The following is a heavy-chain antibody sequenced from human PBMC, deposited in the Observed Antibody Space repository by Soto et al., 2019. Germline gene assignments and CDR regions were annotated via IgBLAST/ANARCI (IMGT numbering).Heavy chain of an antibody. CDR2: IGTAGDT. V-gene: IGHV3-13*01. CDR1: GFTFSSYD. CDR3: ARAEYSGYDYPFDY. J-gene: IGHJ4*02. D-gene: IGHD5-12*01. Sequence: LRLSCAASGFTFSSYDMHWVRQATGKGLEWVSAIGTAGDTYYPGSVKGRFTISRENAKNSLYLQMNSLRAGDTAVYYCARAEYSGYDYPFDYWGQGTLVTVSS.